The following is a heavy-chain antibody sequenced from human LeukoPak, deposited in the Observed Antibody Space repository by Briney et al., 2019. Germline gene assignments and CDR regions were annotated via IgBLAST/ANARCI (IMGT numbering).Heavy chain of an antibody. CDR3: VRFMRGTIGGDN. Sequence: GGSLRLSCAASGFTFSSLWMSWIRQAPGKGLEWVANIKEDGREKYYVDSVKGRFTISRDNAKNSLYLQMNNLKAEDTAMYYCVRFMRGTIGGDNWGQGTLVTVSA. J-gene: IGHJ4*02. D-gene: IGHD3-16*01. V-gene: IGHV3-7*01. CDR2: IKEDGREK. CDR1: GFTFSSLW.